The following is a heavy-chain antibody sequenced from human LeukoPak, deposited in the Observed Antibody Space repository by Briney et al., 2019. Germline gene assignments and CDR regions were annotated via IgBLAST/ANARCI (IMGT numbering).Heavy chain of an antibody. Sequence: SETLSLTCTVSGGSISSYYWSWIRQPPGKGLEWIGDIYYSGRTYYNLSLRNRVSISLDTSKNRFSLTLTSVTAADTAVYYCARRRYYDSTGFFDWGRGSLVIVSS. D-gene: IGHD3-22*01. J-gene: IGHJ1*01. CDR3: ARRRYYDSTGFFD. V-gene: IGHV4-59*04. CDR2: IYYSGRT. CDR1: GGSISSYY.